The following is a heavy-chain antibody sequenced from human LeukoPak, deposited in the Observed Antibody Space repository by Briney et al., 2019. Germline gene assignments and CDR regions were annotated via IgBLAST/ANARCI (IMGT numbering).Heavy chain of an antibody. D-gene: IGHD6-13*01. J-gene: IGHJ4*02. Sequence: SETLSLTCTVSGGSISSRSYYWGWIRQPPGKGLEWIGNVYYSGNTYYNPSLKSRATISVDTSKNRFSLKLTSLTAADTALFYCARWGFSSNWYFFDFWGQGTLVTVSS. V-gene: IGHV4-39*01. CDR1: GGSISSRSYY. CDR2: VYYSGNT. CDR3: ARWGFSSNWYFFDF.